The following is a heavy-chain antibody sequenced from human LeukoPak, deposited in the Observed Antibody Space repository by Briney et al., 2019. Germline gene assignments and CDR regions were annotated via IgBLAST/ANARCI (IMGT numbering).Heavy chain of an antibody. D-gene: IGHD6-19*01. CDR3: ARDLYSSGWYVY. J-gene: IGHJ4*02. Sequence: GASVKVSCKASGYTFTGYYMHWVRRAPGQGLEWMGGIIPIFGTANYARKFQGRVTITADESTSTAYMELSSLRSEDTAVYYCARDLYSSGWYVYWGQGTLVTVSS. CDR2: IIPIFGTA. V-gene: IGHV1-69*13. CDR1: GYTFTGYY.